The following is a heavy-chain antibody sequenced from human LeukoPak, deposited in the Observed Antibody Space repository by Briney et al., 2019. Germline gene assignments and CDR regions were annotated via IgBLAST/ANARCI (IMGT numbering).Heavy chain of an antibody. V-gene: IGHV1-2*06. D-gene: IGHD5-18*01. CDR1: GYTFTGHY. Sequence: ASVKVSCKASGYTFTGHYMHWVRQAPGQGLEWMGRINPNSGGTNYAQKFQGRVTMTRDTSISTAYMELSRLRSDDTAVYYCARDVDTAMVTVFDPWGQGTLVTVSS. CDR3: ARDVDTAMVTVFDP. J-gene: IGHJ5*02. CDR2: INPNSGGT.